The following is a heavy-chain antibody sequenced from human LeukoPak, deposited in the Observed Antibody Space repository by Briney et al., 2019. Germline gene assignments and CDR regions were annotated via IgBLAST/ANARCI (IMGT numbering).Heavy chain of an antibody. Sequence: SETLSLTCIVSGGSISSYYWSWIRQPPGKGLEWIGYMSKSGSTNYNPSLQSRVTILVDTSKNQFSLKLSSATAADTAVYYCARHKGSSTWYPFDYWGQGTLVTVTS. CDR3: ARHKGSSTWYPFDY. CDR1: GGSISSYY. D-gene: IGHD6-13*01. J-gene: IGHJ4*02. CDR2: MSKSGST. V-gene: IGHV4-59*08.